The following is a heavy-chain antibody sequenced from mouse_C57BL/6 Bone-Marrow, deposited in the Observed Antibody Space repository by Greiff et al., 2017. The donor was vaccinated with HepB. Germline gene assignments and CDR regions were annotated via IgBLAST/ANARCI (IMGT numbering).Heavy chain of an antibody. V-gene: IGHV7-3*01. CDR3: ARSVITTYYFDY. J-gene: IGHJ2*01. CDR2: IRNKANGYTT. Sequence: EVHLVESGGGLVQPGGSLSLSCAASGFTFTDDYMSWVRQPPGKALEWLGFIRNKANGYTTEYSASVKGRFTISRDNSQSLLYLQMNALRAEDSATYCCARSVITTYYFDYWGQGTTLTVSS. CDR1: GFTFTDDY. D-gene: IGHD1-1*01.